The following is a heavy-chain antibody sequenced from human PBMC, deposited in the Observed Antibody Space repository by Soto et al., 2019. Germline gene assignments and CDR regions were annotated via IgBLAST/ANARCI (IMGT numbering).Heavy chain of an antibody. CDR1: GDGVSSNTAG. CDR2: TYYRSKWYN. V-gene: IGHV6-1*01. CDR3: ARGEEGSGRIFDY. D-gene: IGHD3-10*01. Sequence: QVQLQQSGPGLVKPSQTLSLTCTISGDGVSSNTAGWNWIRQSPSRGLEWLGRTYYRSKWYNDYAVFVKSRIIINPDTSKNQFSLQLSSVTPEDTAVYYCARGEEGSGRIFDYWGQGTLVTVSS. J-gene: IGHJ4*02.